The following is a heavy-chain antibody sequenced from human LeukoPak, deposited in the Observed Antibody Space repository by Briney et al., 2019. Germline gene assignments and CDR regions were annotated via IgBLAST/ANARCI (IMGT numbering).Heavy chain of an antibody. CDR1: GGSISSSSYY. V-gene: IGHV4-61*01. D-gene: IGHD6-13*01. CDR2: IYYSGST. J-gene: IGHJ4*02. Sequence: PSETLSLTCTVSGGSISSSSYYWGWIRQPPGKGLEWIGYIYYSGSTNYNPSLKSRVTISVDTSKNQFSLKLSSVTAADTAVYYCARDGAAAGVFDYWGQGTLVTVSS. CDR3: ARDGAAAGVFDY.